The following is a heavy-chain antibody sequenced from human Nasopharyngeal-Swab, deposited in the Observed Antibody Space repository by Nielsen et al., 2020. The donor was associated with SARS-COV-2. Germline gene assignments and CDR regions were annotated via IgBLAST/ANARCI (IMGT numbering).Heavy chain of an antibody. D-gene: IGHD1-26*01. Sequence: SETLSLTCAVYGGSFSGYYWSWIRQPPGKGLEWIGEINHSGSTNYNPSLKSRVTISVDTSKNQFSLKLSSVTAADTAVYYCARHYLPRGSYHGVDYWGQGTLVTVSS. J-gene: IGHJ4*02. CDR1: GGSFSGYY. CDR3: ARHYLPRGSYHGVDY. CDR2: INHSGST. V-gene: IGHV4-34*01.